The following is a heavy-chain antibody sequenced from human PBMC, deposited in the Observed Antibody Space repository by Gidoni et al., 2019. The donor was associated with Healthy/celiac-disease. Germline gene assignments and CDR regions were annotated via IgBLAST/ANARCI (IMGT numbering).Heavy chain of an antibody. CDR1: GGTFSSYA. Sequence: QVQLVQSGAEVKKPGSSVKVSCKASGGTFSSYAISGVRQAPGQGLELMGGIIPIFGTANYAQKFQGRVTITADESTSTAYMELSSLRSEDTAVYYCARDSTSAAMSPEYYYYYMDVWGKGTTVTVSS. CDR2: IIPIFGTA. V-gene: IGHV1-69*01. D-gene: IGHD2-2*01. J-gene: IGHJ6*03. CDR3: ARDSTSAAMSPEYYYYYMDV.